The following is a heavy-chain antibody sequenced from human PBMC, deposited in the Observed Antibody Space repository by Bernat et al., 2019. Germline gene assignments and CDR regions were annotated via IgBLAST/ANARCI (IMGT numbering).Heavy chain of an antibody. CDR3: TRRSSSSGWSYFDY. V-gene: IGHV3-15*07. Sequence: EVQLVESGGGLVKPGGSLRLSCAASGFSFTNAWMNWVRQAPGKGLEWVGRIKSKTDGGTTDYAAPVKGRFPTSRDDSKTQLYRKMNSLKTEDTAVYYCTRRSSSSGWSYFDYWGQGTLVTVSS. J-gene: IGHJ4*02. CDR1: GFSFTNAW. CDR2: IKSKTDGGTT. D-gene: IGHD6-19*01.